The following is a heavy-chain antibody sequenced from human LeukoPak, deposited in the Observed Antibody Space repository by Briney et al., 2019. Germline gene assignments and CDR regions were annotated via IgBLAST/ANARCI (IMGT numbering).Heavy chain of an antibody. Sequence: SETLSLTCTVSGGSMSFYYWSWIRQPAGQGLEWIGRIYTSGSTNYNPSLKSRVTMSVDTSKKQFSLKLNSVTAADTAVYYCARDRDFLDYWGQGTLVTVYS. V-gene: IGHV4-4*07. J-gene: IGHJ4*02. D-gene: IGHD3-3*01. CDR1: GGSMSFYY. CDR3: ARDRDFLDY. CDR2: IYTSGST.